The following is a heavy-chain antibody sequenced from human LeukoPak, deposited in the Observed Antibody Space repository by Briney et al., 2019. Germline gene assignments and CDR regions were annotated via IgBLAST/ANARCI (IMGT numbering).Heavy chain of an antibody. CDR3: AKNGAYYYDSSGYYLLDY. J-gene: IGHJ4*02. CDR2: ISGSGGST. V-gene: IGHV3-23*01. Sequence: GGSLRLSCAASGFTFSSYAMSWVRQAPGKGLEWVSAISGSGGSTYYADSVKGRFTISRDNSKNTLYLQMNSLRAEDTAVYYCAKNGAYYYDSSGYYLLDYWGQGTLVTVSS. CDR1: GFTFSSYA. D-gene: IGHD3-22*01.